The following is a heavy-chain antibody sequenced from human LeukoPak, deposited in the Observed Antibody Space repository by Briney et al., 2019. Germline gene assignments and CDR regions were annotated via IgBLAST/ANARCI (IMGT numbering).Heavy chain of an antibody. D-gene: IGHD3-3*01. CDR3: ARGRFLEWSTQGYYYYGMDV. V-gene: IGHV1-8*01. Sequence: ASVKVSCKASGYTFTSYDINWVRQATGQGLEWMGWMNPNSGKTGYAQKFQGRVTMTRNTSISTAYMELSSLRSEDTAVYYCARGRFLEWSTQGYYYYGMDVWGQGTTVTVSS. CDR1: GYTFTSYD. J-gene: IGHJ6*02. CDR2: MNPNSGKT.